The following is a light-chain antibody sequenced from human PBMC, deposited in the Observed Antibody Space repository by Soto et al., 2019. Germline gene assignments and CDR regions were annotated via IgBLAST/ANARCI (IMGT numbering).Light chain of an antibody. J-gene: IGLJ1*01. CDR3: SSYARSNPYV. V-gene: IGLV2-8*01. Sequence: QSVLTQPPSASGSPGQSVTISCTGTSSDVGGYNYVSWYQQHPGKAPKLMIYEVSKRPSGVPDRFSGSKSGNTASLTVSGLKDEDEADYYCSSYARSNPYVFGTGTKVXVL. CDR2: EVS. CDR1: SSDVGGYNY.